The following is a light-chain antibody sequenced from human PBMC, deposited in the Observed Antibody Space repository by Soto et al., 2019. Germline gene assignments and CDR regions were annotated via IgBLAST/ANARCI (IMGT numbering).Light chain of an antibody. V-gene: IGKV1-5*03. CDR3: QQYHIYSGT. J-gene: IGKJ1*01. CDR1: QTIDSW. Sequence: DIQMTQSPSTLSASVGHRVTITCRASQTIDSWLAWYQQRPGKPPNLLIYKASTLASGVPSRFSGSGSETEFTLTINSLQPDDFATYYCQQYHIYSGTFGQGTKVDIK. CDR2: KAS.